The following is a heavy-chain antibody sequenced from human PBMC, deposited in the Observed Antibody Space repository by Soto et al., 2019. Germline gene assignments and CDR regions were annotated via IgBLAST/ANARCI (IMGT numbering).Heavy chain of an antibody. CDR1: GYTFTSYG. V-gene: IGHV1-18*01. D-gene: IGHD4-17*01. J-gene: IGHJ3*02. CDR3: ARDLGYGDYKDAFDI. CDR2: ISAYNGNT. Sequence: GASVKVSCKASGYTFTSYGISWVRQAPGQGLEWTGWISAYNGNTNYAQKLQGRVTMTTDTSTSTAYMELRSLRSDDTAVYYCARDLGYGDYKDAFDIWGQGTMVTVSS.